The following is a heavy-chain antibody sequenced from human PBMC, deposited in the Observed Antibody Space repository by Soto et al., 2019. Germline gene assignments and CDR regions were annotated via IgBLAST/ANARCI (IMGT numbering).Heavy chain of an antibody. CDR1: GITISNYP. J-gene: IGHJ4*02. Sequence: EVQLLESGGGLVQPGGSLRLSCAASGITISNYPMSWVRQAPGKGLDWVSGISGSGDRTYYADSAKGRFTISKDISRNSLSLQLDSLGVEDTDVYFCVKDVGGDPSTAPHWGQGTLVTVSS. V-gene: IGHV3-23*01. CDR2: ISGSGDRT. CDR3: VKDVGGDPSTAPH. D-gene: IGHD2-21*01.